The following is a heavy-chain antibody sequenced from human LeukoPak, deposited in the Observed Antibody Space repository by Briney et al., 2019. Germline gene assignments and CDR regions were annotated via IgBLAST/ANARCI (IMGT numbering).Heavy chain of an antibody. CDR1: GFVLRSYW. CDR2: IKEDGGEK. D-gene: IGHD1-26*01. V-gene: IGHV3-7*04. Sequence: GGSLRLSCAASGFVLRSYWMTWVRQPPGKGLEWVAYIKEDGGEKYYVDSVKGRFTISRDNAKNSLYLQMNSLSVEDTAVYYCTRVNSGIQYGDAFDIWGQGTMVTVSS. J-gene: IGHJ3*02. CDR3: TRVNSGIQYGDAFDI.